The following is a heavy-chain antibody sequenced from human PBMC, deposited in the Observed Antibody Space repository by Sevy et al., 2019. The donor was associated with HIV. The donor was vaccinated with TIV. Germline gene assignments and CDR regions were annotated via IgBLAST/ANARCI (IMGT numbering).Heavy chain of an antibody. V-gene: IGHV3-23*01. D-gene: IGHD2-8*01. J-gene: IGHJ4*02. CDR2: LSFGCGKI. CDR3: AREGCTKPHDY. Sequence: GGSLRLSCAASGFDFSIYSMSWVRQAPGKGLEWVSTLSFGCGKINYADSVKGRFTISRDNSKSSVYLQMNNMRVEDTAVYYCAREGCTKPHDYWGQGPLFTVSS. CDR1: GFDFSIYS.